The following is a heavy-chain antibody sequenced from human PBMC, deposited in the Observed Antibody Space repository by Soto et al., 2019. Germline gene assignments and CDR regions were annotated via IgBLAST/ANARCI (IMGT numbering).Heavy chain of an antibody. V-gene: IGHV4-34*01. CDR3: ARGRATIRTYYYYYGMDV. D-gene: IGHD5-12*01. Sequence: PSETLSLTCAVYGGSFSGYYWSWIRQPPGKGLEWIGEINHSGSTNYNPSLKSRVTISVDTSKNQFSLKLSSVTAADTAVYYCARGRATIRTYYYYYGMDVWGQGTTVTVPS. CDR1: GGSFSGYY. CDR2: INHSGST. J-gene: IGHJ6*02.